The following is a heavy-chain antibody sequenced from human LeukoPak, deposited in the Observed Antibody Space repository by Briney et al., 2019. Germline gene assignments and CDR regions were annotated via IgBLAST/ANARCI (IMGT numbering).Heavy chain of an antibody. CDR2: IFHSERI. D-gene: IGHD6-13*01. V-gene: IGHV4-38-2*02. CDR3: ARDIGGSSPFDY. Sequence: PSETLSLTCTVSGYSISSGYYWGWIRQPPGKGLEWIGSIFHSERIYYNPSLKSRVAISVDTSNNQFSLKLSSVTAADTAVYYCARDIGGSSPFDYWGQGTLVTVSS. J-gene: IGHJ4*02. CDR1: GYSISSGYY.